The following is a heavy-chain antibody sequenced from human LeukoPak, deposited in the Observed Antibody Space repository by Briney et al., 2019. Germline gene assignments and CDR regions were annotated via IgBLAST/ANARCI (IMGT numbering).Heavy chain of an antibody. CDR3: ARDITPYYYMDV. CDR2: ISYDGSNK. Sequence: PGGSLRLSCAAPGFTVSSNYMSWVRQAPGKGLEWVTAISYDGSNKYYADSVKGRFTISRDNAKNSLYLQMNSLRAEDTAVYYCARDITPYYYMDVWGKGTTVTVSS. D-gene: IGHD3-10*01. J-gene: IGHJ6*03. CDR1: GFTVSSNY. V-gene: IGHV3-30*03.